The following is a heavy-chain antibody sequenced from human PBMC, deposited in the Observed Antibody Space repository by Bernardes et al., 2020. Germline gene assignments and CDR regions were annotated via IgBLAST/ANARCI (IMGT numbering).Heavy chain of an antibody. J-gene: IGHJ4*02. CDR2: FDPEDGET. D-gene: IGHD4-4*01. V-gene: IGHV1-24*01. CDR3: ATVGNDYSNYCD. Sequence: ASVKVSCKVSGYTLTELSMHWVRQAPGKGLEWMGGFDPEDGETIYAQKFQGRVTMTEDTSTDTAYMELSSLRSEDTAVYYCATVGNDYSNYCDWGQGTLVTVSS. CDR1: GYTLTELS.